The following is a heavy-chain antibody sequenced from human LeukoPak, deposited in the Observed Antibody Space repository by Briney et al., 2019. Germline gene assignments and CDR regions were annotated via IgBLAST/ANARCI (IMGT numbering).Heavy chain of an antibody. CDR2: ISSSGSTI. V-gene: IGHV3-11*04. CDR3: ARVISGSSSSGTYYYYYMDV. Sequence: GGSLRLSCAAAGYTFSDYCMSWIRQAPGKGLEWVSYISSSGSTIYYADSVKGRFTISRDNAKNSLYLQMNSLRAEDTAVYYCARVISGSSSSGTYYYYYMDVWGKGTTVTVSS. D-gene: IGHD6-6*01. CDR1: GYTFSDYC. J-gene: IGHJ6*03.